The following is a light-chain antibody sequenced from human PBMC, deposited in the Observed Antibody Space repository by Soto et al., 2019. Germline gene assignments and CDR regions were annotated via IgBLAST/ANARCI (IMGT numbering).Light chain of an antibody. CDR3: QQYNSWT. J-gene: IGKJ1*01. CDR1: QSISSW. Sequence: DIQMTQSPSTLSASVGDRVTITCRASQSISSWLAWYQQKPGKAPKLLIYKASSLESGVPSRFSCSGSGTEFTLTISSLQPDDFANYYCQQYNSWTFGQGTKVEIK. CDR2: KAS. V-gene: IGKV1-5*03.